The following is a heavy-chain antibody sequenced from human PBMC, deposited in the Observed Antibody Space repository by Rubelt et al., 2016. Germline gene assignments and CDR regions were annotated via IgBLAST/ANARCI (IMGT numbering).Heavy chain of an antibody. CDR1: GFTLSDAW. CDR3: VTDKIPAFDYGSGTYWGYFQH. D-gene: IGHD3-10*01. J-gene: IGHJ1*01. V-gene: IGHV3-15*01. CDR2: IKTKAEGGAT. Sequence: GSLRPSCAASGFTLSDAWMDWIRQVPGRGLVWVGRIKTKAEGGATNYAAPVKDSFIISRDDSTNTLFLQMNSLKIEDTAVYYCVTDKIPAFDYGSGTYWGYFQHWGQGTLVTVSS.